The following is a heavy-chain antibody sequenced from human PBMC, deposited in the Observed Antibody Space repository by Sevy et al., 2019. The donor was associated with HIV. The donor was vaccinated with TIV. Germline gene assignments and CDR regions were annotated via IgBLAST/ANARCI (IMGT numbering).Heavy chain of an antibody. Sequence: SGPTLVNPTQTLTLTCTFSGFSLSTSGVGVGWIRQPPGKALEWLALIYWNDDKRYSPSLKSRLTITKDTSKNQVVLTMTNMDPVDTATYYCAHSNVGRSSSWHNPFYYYYYYYMDVWGKGTTVTVSS. CDR3: AHSNVGRSSSWHNPFYYYYYYYMDV. V-gene: IGHV2-5*01. CDR2: IYWNDDK. CDR1: GFSLSTSGVG. D-gene: IGHD6-13*01. J-gene: IGHJ6*03.